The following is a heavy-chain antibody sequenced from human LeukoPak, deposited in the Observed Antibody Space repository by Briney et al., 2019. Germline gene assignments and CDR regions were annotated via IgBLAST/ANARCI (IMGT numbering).Heavy chain of an antibody. CDR1: GGSITSYY. J-gene: IGHJ3*02. V-gene: IGHV4-4*07. CDR2: IYTSGST. D-gene: IGHD3-10*01. Sequence: PSETLSLTCTVAGGSITSYYWSCVRPPAGKGLEWIGRIYTSGSTSYNPSLESRVTMSVDTSKNQFALKLSSVTAADAAVYYCARQVLWSADAFEIWGQGTMVSVSS. CDR3: ARQVLWSADAFEI.